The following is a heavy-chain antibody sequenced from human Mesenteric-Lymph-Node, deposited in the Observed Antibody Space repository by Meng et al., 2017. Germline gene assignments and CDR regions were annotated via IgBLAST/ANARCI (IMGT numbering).Heavy chain of an antibody. CDR3: ARGPLVRGVIHY. CDR2: INDSGST. J-gene: IGHJ4*02. V-gene: IGHV4-34*01. D-gene: IGHD3-10*01. CDR1: GGSFSGHY. Sequence: QGQLQQGGAGLLKPSETLSLICAVSGGSFSGHYWSWIRQPPGKGLEWIGEINDSGSTDYNPSLKSRVTISVDTSKSQFSLKLSSVTAADTAMYYCARGPLVRGVIHYWGQGTLVTVSS.